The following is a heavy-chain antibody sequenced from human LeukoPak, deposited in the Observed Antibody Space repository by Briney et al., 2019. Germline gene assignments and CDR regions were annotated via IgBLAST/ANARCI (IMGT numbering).Heavy chain of an antibody. Sequence: PSETLSLTCTVSGGSISSGSYYWSWIRQPAGKGLEWIGRIYTSGSTNYNPSLKSRVTISVDTSKNQFSLKLSSVTAADTAVYYCARSVGSGGSYYYYYYMDVWGKGTTVTVSS. J-gene: IGHJ6*03. D-gene: IGHD3-10*01. CDR2: IYTSGST. CDR1: GGSISSGSYY. V-gene: IGHV4-61*02. CDR3: ARSVGSGGSYYYYYYMDV.